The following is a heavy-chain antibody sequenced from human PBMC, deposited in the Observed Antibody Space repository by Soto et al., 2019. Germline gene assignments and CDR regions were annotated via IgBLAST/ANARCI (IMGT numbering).Heavy chain of an antibody. D-gene: IGHD3-22*01. CDR3: AGIDSSGYYY. Sequence: PSETLSLTCTVSGGSISSSSYYWGWIHQPPGKGLEWIGSIYYSGSTYYNPSLKSRVTISVDTSKNQFSLKLSSVTAADTAVYYCAGIDSSGYYYWGQGTLVTVSS. J-gene: IGHJ4*02. V-gene: IGHV4-39*01. CDR2: IYYSGST. CDR1: GGSISSSSYY.